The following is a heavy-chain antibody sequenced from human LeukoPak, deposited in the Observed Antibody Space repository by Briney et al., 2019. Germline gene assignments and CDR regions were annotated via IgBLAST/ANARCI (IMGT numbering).Heavy chain of an antibody. CDR2: IWYDGSNK. J-gene: IGHJ4*02. V-gene: IGHV3-33*06. CDR3: AKEDRIVGATLFDY. CDR1: GFTFSSYG. Sequence: PGRSLRLSCAASGFTFSSYGMHWVRQAPGKGLEWVVVIWYDGSNKYYADSVKGRFTISRDNSKNTLYLQMNSLRAEDTAVYYCAKEDRIVGATLFDYWGQGTLVTVSS. D-gene: IGHD1-26*01.